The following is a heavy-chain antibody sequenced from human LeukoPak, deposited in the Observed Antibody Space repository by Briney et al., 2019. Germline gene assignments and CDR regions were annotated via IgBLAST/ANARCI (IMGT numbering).Heavy chain of an antibody. CDR1: GFTFSSYG. Sequence: PGGSLRLSCAASGFTFSSYGMHWVRQAPGKGLDWVAFMSYDGTSKYYADSVKGRFTISRDNSKNTLYLQMNSLRAEDTAVYYCARGGGSSWSPLDYWGQGTLVTVSS. CDR3: ARGGGSSWSPLDY. V-gene: IGHV3-30*03. CDR2: MSYDGTSK. D-gene: IGHD6-13*01. J-gene: IGHJ4*02.